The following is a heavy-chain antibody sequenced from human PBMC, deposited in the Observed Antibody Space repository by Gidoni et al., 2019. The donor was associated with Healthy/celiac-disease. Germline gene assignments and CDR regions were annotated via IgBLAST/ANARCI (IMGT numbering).Heavy chain of an antibody. D-gene: IGHD3-22*01. CDR3: ARNVYYYDSSGYYYYYYMDV. CDR1: GYTFTGYY. V-gene: IGHV1-2*02. CDR2: INPNSGGT. Sequence: QVQLVQSGAEVKKPGASVKVSCKASGYTFTGYYMHWVRQAPGPGLEWMGLINPNSGGTNYAQKFQGRVTMTRDTSISTAYMELSRLRSDDTAVYYCARNVYYYDSSGYYYYYYMDVWGKGTTVTVSS. J-gene: IGHJ6*03.